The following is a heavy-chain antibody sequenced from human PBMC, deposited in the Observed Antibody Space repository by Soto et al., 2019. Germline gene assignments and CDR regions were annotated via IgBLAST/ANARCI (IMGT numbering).Heavy chain of an antibody. J-gene: IGHJ4*02. V-gene: IGHV1-69*02. D-gene: IGHD6-19*01. CDR2: IIPILGIA. Sequence: QVQLAQSGAEVKKPGSSVKVSCKASGGTFSSYTISWVRQAPGQGLEWMGRIIPILGIANYAQKFQGRVTITADKSTSTAYMELSSLRSEDTAVYYCARGKSSGWLNFDYWGQGTLVTVSS. CDR1: GGTFSSYT. CDR3: ARGKSSGWLNFDY.